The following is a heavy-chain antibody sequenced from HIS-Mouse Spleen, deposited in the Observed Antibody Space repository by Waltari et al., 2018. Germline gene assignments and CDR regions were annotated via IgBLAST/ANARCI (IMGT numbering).Heavy chain of an antibody. J-gene: IGHJ4*02. D-gene: IGHD6-13*01. CDR3: ARDPAAGMGDY. CDR1: GGSISSSSYY. CDR2: IYYSGST. V-gene: IGHV4-39*07. Sequence: QLQLQGSGPGLVKPSETLSLTCTVSGGSISSSSYYWGWIRQPPGKGLEWIGSIYYSGSTYYTPSLKSRVTISVDTSKNQFSLKLSSVTAADTAVYYCARDPAAGMGDYWGQETLVTVSS.